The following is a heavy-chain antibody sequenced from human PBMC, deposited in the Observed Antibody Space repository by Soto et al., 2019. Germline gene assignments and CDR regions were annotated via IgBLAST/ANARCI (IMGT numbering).Heavy chain of an antibody. CDR1: GFTFDDYA. CDR2: ISLNSCSI. V-gene: IGHV3-9*01. J-gene: IGHJ4*02. CDR3: AKGPGSDFYYFDY. Sequence: PGGSLRLSCAASGFTFDDYAMHWVRQAPGKGLEWVSGISLNSCSIGYADSVKGRFTISRDNAKNSLYLQMNSLRAEDTALYYCAKGPGSDFYYFDYWGQGTLVTVSS.